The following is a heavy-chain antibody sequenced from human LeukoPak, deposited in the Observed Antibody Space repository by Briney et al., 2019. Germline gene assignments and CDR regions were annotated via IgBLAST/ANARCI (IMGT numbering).Heavy chain of an antibody. D-gene: IGHD2-2*01. CDR3: AREVDYYFYLDV. J-gene: IGHJ6*03. CDR2: ISDGGANT. Sequence: PVRSLRLSCAASVVSLRVYTFRCVRGAPRDGLEWLAVISDGGANTYSANSVKVRFPVSRENPKNSPYLHMTLLTPEDPAVYFLAREVDYYFYLDVWGTATTVAVS. V-gene: IGHV3-30*01. CDR1: VVSLRVYT.